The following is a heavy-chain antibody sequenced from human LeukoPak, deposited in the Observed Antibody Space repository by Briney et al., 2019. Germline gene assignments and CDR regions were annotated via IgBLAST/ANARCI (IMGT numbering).Heavy chain of an antibody. Sequence: SVKVSCKASGGTFSSYAISWVRQAPGQGLEWMGGIIPIFGTANYAQKFQGRVTITTDESTSTAYMELSSLRSEDTAVYYCATPRLTQIPHFDYWGQGTLVTVSS. CDR3: ATPRLTQIPHFDY. D-gene: IGHD6-6*01. CDR1: GGTFSSYA. J-gene: IGHJ4*02. V-gene: IGHV1-69*05. CDR2: IIPIFGTA.